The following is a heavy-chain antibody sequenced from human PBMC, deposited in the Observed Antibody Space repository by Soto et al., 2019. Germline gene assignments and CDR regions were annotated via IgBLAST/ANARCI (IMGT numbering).Heavy chain of an antibody. D-gene: IGHD3-3*01. CDR2: IYDNGNT. CDR3: ARWSPLYGMDV. J-gene: IGHJ6*02. CDR1: GGSITRGGYS. V-gene: IGHV4-30-2*01. Sequence: QLQLQESGSGLVKPSQTLSLMCDVSGGSITRGGYSWSWIRQLPGKGLEWLGYIYDNGNTYYHASLKSRVTISVDRSKNQFSLNLTSVTAADTAVYYCARWSPLYGMDVWGQGATVTVSS.